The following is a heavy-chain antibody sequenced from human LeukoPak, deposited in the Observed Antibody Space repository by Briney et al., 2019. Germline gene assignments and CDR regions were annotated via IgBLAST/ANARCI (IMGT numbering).Heavy chain of an antibody. J-gene: IGHJ5*02. V-gene: IGHV1-2*02. CDR1: VYTFTVYY. CDR2: INPNSGGT. D-gene: IGHD2-2*02. Sequence: ASVKVSCKASVYTFTVYYMHWVREAPGQGLEWRGWINPNSGGTNYAQKFQGRVTMTRDTSISTAYMELSRLSSDDTAVYYCARDGDIVVVPAAINWFDPWGQGTLVTVSS. CDR3: ARDGDIVVVPAAINWFDP.